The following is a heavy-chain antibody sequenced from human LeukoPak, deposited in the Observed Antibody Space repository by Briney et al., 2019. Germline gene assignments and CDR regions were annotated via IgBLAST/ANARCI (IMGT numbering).Heavy chain of an antibody. CDR1: GFTFSSYG. CDR2: ISYDGSNK. V-gene: IGHV3-30*18. J-gene: IGHJ4*01. Sequence: GGSLRLSCAASGFTFSSYGMHWVRQAPGKGLEWVAVISYDGSNKYYTDSVKGRFTISRDNSKNTLYLQMNSLRAEDTAVYYCAKDPWSGGSFGHYWGQGTLVTVSS. D-gene: IGHD2-15*01. CDR3: AKDPWSGGSFGHY.